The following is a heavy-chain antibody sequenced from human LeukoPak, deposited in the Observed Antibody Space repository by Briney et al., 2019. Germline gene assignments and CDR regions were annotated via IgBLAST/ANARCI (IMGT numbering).Heavy chain of an antibody. V-gene: IGHV4-34*01. CDR2: INHSGST. Sequence: SETLSLTCAVYGGSFSGYYWSWIRQPPGKGLEWIGEINHSGSTNYNPSLKSRVTISVDTSKNQFSLKLSSVTAADTAVYYCARTQKRQWLVPRRHYFDYWGQGTLVTVSS. D-gene: IGHD6-19*01. CDR3: ARTQKRQWLVPRRHYFDY. CDR1: GGSFSGYY. J-gene: IGHJ4*02.